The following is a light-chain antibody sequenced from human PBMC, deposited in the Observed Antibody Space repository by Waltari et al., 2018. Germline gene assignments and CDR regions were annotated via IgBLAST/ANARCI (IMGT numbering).Light chain of an antibody. CDR1: QSVSSSY. Sequence: EIVLTQSPATLSLSPGERATLSCRASQSVSSSYLAWYQQKPGLAPRLLIYDASSRATGIPDRFSGSGSGTDFTFTISRLEPEDFAVYYCQQYGSSPTFGQGTKLEIK. V-gene: IGKV3D-20*01. J-gene: IGKJ2*01. CDR2: DAS. CDR3: QQYGSSPT.